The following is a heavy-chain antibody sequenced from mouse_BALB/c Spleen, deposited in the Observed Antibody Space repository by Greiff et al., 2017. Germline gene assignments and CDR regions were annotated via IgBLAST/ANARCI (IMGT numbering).Heavy chain of an antibody. V-gene: IGHV1S22*01. D-gene: IGHD2-2*01. J-gene: IGHJ4*01. CDR2: IYPGSGST. CDR1: GYTFTSYW. Sequence: LQQPGSELVRPGASVKLSCKASGYTFTSYWMHWVKQRHGQGLEWIGNIYPGSGSTNYDEKFKSKGTLTVDTSSSTAYMHLSSLTSEDSAVYYCTRSGYYDAMDYGGQGTSVTVSS. CDR3: TRSGYYDAMDY.